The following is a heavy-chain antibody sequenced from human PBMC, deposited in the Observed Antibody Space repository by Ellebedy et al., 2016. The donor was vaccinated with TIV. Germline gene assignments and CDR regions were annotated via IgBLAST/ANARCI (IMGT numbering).Heavy chain of an antibody. J-gene: IGHJ6*03. D-gene: IGHD2-2*01. CDR2: INRSGST. CDR1: GASFSNYY. V-gene: IGHV4-34*01. Sequence: SETLSLTXAVYGASFSNYYWSWIRQPPGKGLEWIGEINRSGSTNYNPSLKSRVTISVDTSKNQFSLKLSSVTAADTAVYYCASSDIVVVPAAHYYYYYMDVWGKGTTVTVSS. CDR3: ASSDIVVVPAAHYYYYYMDV.